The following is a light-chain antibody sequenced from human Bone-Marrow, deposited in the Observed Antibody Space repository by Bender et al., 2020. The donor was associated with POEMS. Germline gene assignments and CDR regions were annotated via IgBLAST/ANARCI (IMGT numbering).Light chain of an antibody. J-gene: IGLJ3*02. CDR3: CSYVGSLTWV. V-gene: IGLV2-11*01. CDR2: DVS. Sequence: QSGLTQTRSVSGFPGQSVTISCTGTISDVGGYDYVSWYQHHPGNAPKLIIFDVSKRPSGVPHRFSGSKSGNTASLTISGLQADDEADYFCCSYVGSLTWVFGGGTKLTVL. CDR1: ISDVGGYDY.